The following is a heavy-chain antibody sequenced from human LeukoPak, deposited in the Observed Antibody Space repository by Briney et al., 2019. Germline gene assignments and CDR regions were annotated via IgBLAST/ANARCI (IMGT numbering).Heavy chain of an antibody. Sequence: PGGSLRLSCAASGFTFSSYWVHWVRQAPGKGLVWVSRIKSDGSVTTYADSVKGRFTISRDNAKNTLYLQMNSLRAEDTAVYFCARLDILTGNYYYFEYWGQGSLVTVSS. CDR3: ARLDILTGNYYYFEY. J-gene: IGHJ4*02. V-gene: IGHV3-74*01. CDR2: IKSDGSVT. D-gene: IGHD3-9*01. CDR1: GFTFSSYW.